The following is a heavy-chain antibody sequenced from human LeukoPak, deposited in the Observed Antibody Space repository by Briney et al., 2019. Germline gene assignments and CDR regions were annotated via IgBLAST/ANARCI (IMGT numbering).Heavy chain of an antibody. CDR1: GGSISSSSYY. J-gene: IGHJ4*02. V-gene: IGHV4-39*01. Sequence: SETLSLTCTVSGGSISSSSYYWGWTRQPPGKGLEWIGSIYYSGSTYYNPPLKSRVSISVDTSKNQFSLRLNSVTAADTAVYYCARIPLWFGEAGFDYWGQGTLVTVSS. CDR2: IYYSGST. D-gene: IGHD3-10*01. CDR3: ARIPLWFGEAGFDY.